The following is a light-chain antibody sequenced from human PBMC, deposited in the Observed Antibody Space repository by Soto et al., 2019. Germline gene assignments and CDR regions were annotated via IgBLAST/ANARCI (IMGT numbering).Light chain of an antibody. CDR2: GAS. Sequence: EIVLTQSPGTLSLSPGERATLSCRASQIISSTYLAWYRQKPGRPPRLLIFGASSRATGIPDRFSGSGSGTDFTLTISRLEPEDFAVYYCQQYGSSPFTFGQGTRLEIK. CDR3: QQYGSSPFT. V-gene: IGKV3-20*01. CDR1: QIISSTY. J-gene: IGKJ5*01.